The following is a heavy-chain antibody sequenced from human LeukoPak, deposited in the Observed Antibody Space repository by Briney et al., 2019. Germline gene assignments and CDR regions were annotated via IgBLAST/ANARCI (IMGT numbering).Heavy chain of an antibody. CDR2: INPDGSEK. V-gene: IGHV3-7*01. J-gene: IGHJ4*02. CDR3: ARDAIRRDDY. D-gene: IGHD3-3*01. Sequence: GGSLRLSCVASGFTFGSYWVTWVRHAPGKGLEWVANINPDGSEKHYLDSVKGRFTVSRDNDKNSLSLQMNILRAEDTALYYCARDAIRRDDYWGQGTLVTVSS. CDR1: GFTFGSYW.